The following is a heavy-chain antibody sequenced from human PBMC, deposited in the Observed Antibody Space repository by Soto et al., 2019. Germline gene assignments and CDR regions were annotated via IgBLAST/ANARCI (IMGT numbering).Heavy chain of an antibody. CDR1: GGSISSSSYY. V-gene: IGHV4-39*01. J-gene: IGHJ5*02. D-gene: IGHD2-2*01. CDR3: ATSTWFDP. Sequence: QLQLQESGPGLMKPSETLSLTCTVSGGSISSSSYYWGWIRQPPGKGREWIGIIYYSGSTYYNPSLKSRVTISVDTSKNQFSLKLSSVSATDTAVYYCATSTWFDPGGQGTLVTVSS. CDR2: IYYSGST.